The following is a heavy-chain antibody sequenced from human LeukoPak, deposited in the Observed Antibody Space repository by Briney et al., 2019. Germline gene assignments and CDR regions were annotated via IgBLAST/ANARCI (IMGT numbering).Heavy chain of an antibody. Sequence: PGGSLRLSCEASGFTFSNHAMHWVRQAPGKGPEWVSAISGGGLDTYYADSVKGRFTISRDNSKNTLFLQMSSLRAEDTALFFCAKSDCSHIGCKRPHYWGPGTLVTVSS. CDR1: GFTFSNHA. CDR3: AKSDCSHIGCKRPHY. CDR2: ISGGGLDT. J-gene: IGHJ4*02. D-gene: IGHD2-21*02. V-gene: IGHV3-23*01.